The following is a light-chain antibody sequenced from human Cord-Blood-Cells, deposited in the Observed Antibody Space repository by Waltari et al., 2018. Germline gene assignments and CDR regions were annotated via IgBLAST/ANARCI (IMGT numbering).Light chain of an antibody. CDR2: EGS. V-gene: IGLV2-23*01. J-gene: IGLJ3*02. CDR3: CSYAGSSTWV. Sequence: QSALTQPASVSGSPGQSITISCTGTSSDVGSYNLASWYQQHPGKAPKLMIYEGSKRTSGVSNRFSGSKSGNTASLTISGLQAEDEADYYCCSYAGSSTWVFGGGTKLTVL. CDR1: SSDVGSYNL.